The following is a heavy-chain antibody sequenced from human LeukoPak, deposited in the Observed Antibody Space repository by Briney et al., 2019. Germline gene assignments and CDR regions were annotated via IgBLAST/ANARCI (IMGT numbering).Heavy chain of an antibody. J-gene: IGHJ4*02. CDR2: IYTSGST. CDR3: ARYDSSGRTFDF. Sequence: SETLSLTCTVSGGSISSYYWSWIRQPAGKGLEWIGRIYTSGSTNYNPSLKSRVTISRDTSKNQFSLKLSSVTAADTAVYFCARYDSSGRTFDFWGQGTLVTVSS. V-gene: IGHV4-4*07. CDR1: GGSISSYY. D-gene: IGHD3-22*01.